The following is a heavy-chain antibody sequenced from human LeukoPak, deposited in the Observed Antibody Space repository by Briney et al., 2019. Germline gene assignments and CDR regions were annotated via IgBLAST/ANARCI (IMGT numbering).Heavy chain of an antibody. CDR1: GFTFSSYA. J-gene: IGHJ4*02. Sequence: GGSLRLSCAASGFTFSSYAMSWVRQAPGKGLEWVSAISGSGGSTYYADSVKGRFTISRDNSKNTLYLQMNSLRAEDTAVYYCAKDLAYCGGDCYPYYFDYWGQGALVTVSS. CDR3: AKDLAYCGGDCYPYYFDY. V-gene: IGHV3-23*01. CDR2: ISGSGGST. D-gene: IGHD2-21*02.